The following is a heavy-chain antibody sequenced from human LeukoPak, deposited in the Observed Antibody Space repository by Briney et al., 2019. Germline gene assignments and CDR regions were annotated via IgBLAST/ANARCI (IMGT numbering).Heavy chain of an antibody. V-gene: IGHV3-66*02. CDR2: IYSGGST. CDR1: GFTVSSNY. D-gene: IGHD6-19*01. J-gene: IGHJ4*02. CDR3: ARAVRDIAVAGPFDY. Sequence: GGSLRLSCAASGFTVSSNYMSWARQAPGKGLEGVSVIYSGGSTYYTESVKGRFTIYRDNSKNTLYLQMNSLRAEDTAVYYCARAVRDIAVAGPFDYWGQGTLVTVSS.